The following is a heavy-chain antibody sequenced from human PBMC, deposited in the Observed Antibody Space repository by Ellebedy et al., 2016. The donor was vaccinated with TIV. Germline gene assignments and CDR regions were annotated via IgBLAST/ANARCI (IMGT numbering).Heavy chain of an antibody. D-gene: IGHD6-6*01. CDR2: INSDGSST. V-gene: IGHV3-74*01. J-gene: IGHJ4*02. CDR1: RFTFSGYW. CDR3: ASGSSIATPSGG. Sequence: GESLKISCEVSRFTFSGYWMHWVRQAPGKGLVWVSRINSDGSSTSYADSVKGRFTISRDNAKNTLYLQMNSLRAEDTAVYYCASGSSIATPSGGWGQGTLVTVSS.